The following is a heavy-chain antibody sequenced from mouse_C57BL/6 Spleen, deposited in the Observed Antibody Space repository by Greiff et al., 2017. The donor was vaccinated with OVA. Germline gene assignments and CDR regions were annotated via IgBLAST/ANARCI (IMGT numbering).Heavy chain of an antibody. D-gene: IGHD4-1*02. J-gene: IGHJ2*01. CDR3: AFSTGPYFDY. Sequence: EVQLQQSGPELVKPGASVKISCKASGYTFTDYYMNWVKQSHGKSLEWIGDINPNNGGTSYNQKFKGKATLTVDKSSSTAYMELRSLTSEDSAVYYCAFSTGPYFDYWGQGTTLTVSS. CDR1: GYTFTDYY. CDR2: INPNNGGT. V-gene: IGHV1-26*01.